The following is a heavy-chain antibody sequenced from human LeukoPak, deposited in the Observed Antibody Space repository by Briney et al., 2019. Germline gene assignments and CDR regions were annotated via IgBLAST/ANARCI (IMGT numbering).Heavy chain of an antibody. J-gene: IGHJ4*02. V-gene: IGHV4-39*01. CDR3: SAYYYDSSAEYYFDY. D-gene: IGHD3-22*01. Sequence: SETLSLTCTVSGGSISSSSYYWGWIRQPPGKGLEWIGSFYYSGSTYYTPSLKSRVTISVDTSKNQFSLKLSSVTAADTAVYYCSAYYYDSSAEYYFDYWGQGTLVTVSS. CDR1: GGSISSSSYY. CDR2: FYYSGST.